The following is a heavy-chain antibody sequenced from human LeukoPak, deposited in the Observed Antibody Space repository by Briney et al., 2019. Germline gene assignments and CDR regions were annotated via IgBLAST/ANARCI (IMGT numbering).Heavy chain of an antibody. CDR3: ARENSAAIYYYYYMDV. J-gene: IGHJ6*03. Sequence: ASVKVSCKASGYTFTSYYMHWVRQAPGQGLEWMGIINPSGGSTSYAQKFQGRVTMTRDMSTSTVYMELSSLRSEDTAVYYCARENSAAIYYYYYMDVWGKGTRSPSP. D-gene: IGHD2-2*01. CDR1: GYTFTSYY. CDR2: INPSGGST. V-gene: IGHV1-46*01.